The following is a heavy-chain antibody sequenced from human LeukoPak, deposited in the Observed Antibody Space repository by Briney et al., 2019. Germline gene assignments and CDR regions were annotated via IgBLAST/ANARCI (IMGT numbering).Heavy chain of an antibody. V-gene: IGHV3-21*04. CDR3: ARAMSIAARLQAIFDY. D-gene: IGHD6-6*01. CDR2: ISSRSSYI. J-gene: IGHJ4*02. CDR1: GFTFSSYR. Sequence: GGSLRLSCAASGFTFSSYRMNWVRQAPGKGLEWVSSISSRSSYIYYADSLKGRFTISRDNAKNSLYLNIHSLRAEDTAVYYCARAMSIAARLQAIFDYWGQGTLVTVSS.